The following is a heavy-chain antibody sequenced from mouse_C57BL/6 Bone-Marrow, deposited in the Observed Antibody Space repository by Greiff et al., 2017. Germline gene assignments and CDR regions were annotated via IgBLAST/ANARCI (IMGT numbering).Heavy chain of an antibody. CDR2: IWTGGGA. Sequence: QVQLQQSGPGLVAPSQSLSITCTVSGFSLTSYAISWVRQPQGKSLEWLGVIWTGGGANYNSALKSRLRISKDNSKSQVFLKMNRLQTDDTAMYYGARKKIELGGYHYWYLDVWGTGTTVTVSS. CDR1: GFSLTSYA. J-gene: IGHJ1*03. CDR3: ARKKIELGGYHYWYLDV. D-gene: IGHD2-2*01. V-gene: IGHV2-9-1*01.